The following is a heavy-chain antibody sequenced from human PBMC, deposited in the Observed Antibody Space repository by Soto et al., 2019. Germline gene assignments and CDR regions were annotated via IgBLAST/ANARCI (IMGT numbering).Heavy chain of an antibody. V-gene: IGHV1-24*01. CDR3: ATVGAAAGPYYYYYGMDV. CDR2: FDPEDGET. D-gene: IGHD6-13*01. J-gene: IGHJ6*02. CDR1: GYTLTELS. Sequence: ASVKVSCKVSGYTLTELSMHWVRQAPGKGLEWMGGFDPEDGETIYAQKFQGRVTMTEDTSTDTAYMELSSLRSEDTAVYYCATVGAAAGPYYYYYGMDVWGQGTTVTVSS.